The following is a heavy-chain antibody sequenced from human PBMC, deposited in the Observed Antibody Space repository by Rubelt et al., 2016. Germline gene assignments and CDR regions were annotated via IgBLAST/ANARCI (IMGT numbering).Heavy chain of an antibody. D-gene: IGHD5-18*01. J-gene: IGHJ4*02. V-gene: IGHV1-69*04. CDR3: ARAEHSYGYRDY. Sequence: QVQLVQSGAEVKKPGSSVKVSCKASGGTFSSYAISWVRQAPGQGLEWMGRIIPILGIANFAPKFQGRVTITADKSTSTAYMELSSLRSEDTAVYYCARAEHSYGYRDYWGQGTLVTVSS. CDR2: IIPILGIA. CDR1: GGTFSSYA.